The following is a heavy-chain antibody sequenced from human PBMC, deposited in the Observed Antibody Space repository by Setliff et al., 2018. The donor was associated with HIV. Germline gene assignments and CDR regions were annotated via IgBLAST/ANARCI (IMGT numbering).Heavy chain of an antibody. CDR2: MDPKSGHT. D-gene: IGHD6-19*01. J-gene: IGHJ6*03. CDR3: ARAMRPGTGWLLYFYYYLDV. Sequence: GASVKVSCKASGYSFTDNDISWVRQATGQGLEWMGWMDPKSGHTVYAEKFQGRVTITRDTSISTAYMELSSLRSEDTAVYFCARAMRPGTGWLLYFYYYLDVWGTGTTVTVSS. CDR1: GYSFTDND. V-gene: IGHV1-8*01.